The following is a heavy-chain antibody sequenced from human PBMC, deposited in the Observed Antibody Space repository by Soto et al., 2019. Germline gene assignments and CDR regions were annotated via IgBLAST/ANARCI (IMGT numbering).Heavy chain of an antibody. V-gene: IGHV1-3*01. J-gene: IGHJ4*02. CDR1: GYTFTSYA. D-gene: IGHD1-26*01. Sequence: ASVKVSCKASGYTFTSYAMHLVRQAPGQRLEWMGWINAGNGNTKYSQKFQGRVTITRDTSASTAYMELSSLRSEDTAVYYCARDFAGCGSYYCSGFDYWGQGTLVTVSS. CDR3: ARDFAGCGSYYCSGFDY. CDR2: INAGNGNT.